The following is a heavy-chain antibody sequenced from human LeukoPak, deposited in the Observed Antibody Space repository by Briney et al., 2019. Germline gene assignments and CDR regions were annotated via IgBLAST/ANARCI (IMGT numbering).Heavy chain of an antibody. CDR3: ARDQSSSWSNVFDP. CDR2: INEDGSIT. CDR1: GFTFRTYW. Sequence: GGSLRLSCAVSGFTFRTYWMHWVRQVPGKGLVWVSRINEDGSITNYADSVTGRFRISRDNAENTLYLQMNSLRAEDTAVYYCARDQSSSWSNVFDPWGQGTLVTVSS. D-gene: IGHD6-13*01. V-gene: IGHV3-74*01. J-gene: IGHJ5*02.